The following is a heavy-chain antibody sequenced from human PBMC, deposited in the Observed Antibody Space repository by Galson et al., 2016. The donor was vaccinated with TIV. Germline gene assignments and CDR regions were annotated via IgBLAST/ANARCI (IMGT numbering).Heavy chain of an antibody. D-gene: IGHD3-10*01. Sequence: QSGAEVKKPGESLKISCKGSGYSFTNNWIGWVRQMPGKGLEWMGIIYPGDSATRYSPSFQGQVTISTDKSISTAYLQWTSLKASDSAIYYCARSASAGSGWVDPWGQGTLVTVSS. CDR2: IYPGDSAT. V-gene: IGHV5-51*01. J-gene: IGHJ5*02. CDR3: ARSASAGSGWVDP. CDR1: GYSFTNNW.